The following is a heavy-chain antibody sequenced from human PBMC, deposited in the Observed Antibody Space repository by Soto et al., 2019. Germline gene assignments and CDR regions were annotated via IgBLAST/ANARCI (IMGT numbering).Heavy chain of an antibody. J-gene: IGHJ5*02. CDR1: GYTFTSYY. Sequence: ASVKVSCKASGYTFTSYYMHWVRQAPGQGLEWMGIINPSGGSTTYAQKFQGRVTMTRDTSTSTVYMELSSLRSEDTAVYYCASDYGDYLIDPWGQGTLVALSS. CDR3: ASDYGDYLIDP. CDR2: INPSGGST. D-gene: IGHD4-17*01. V-gene: IGHV1-46*01.